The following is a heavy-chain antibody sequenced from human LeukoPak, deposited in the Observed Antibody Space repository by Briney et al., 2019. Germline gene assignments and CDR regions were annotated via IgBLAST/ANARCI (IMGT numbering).Heavy chain of an antibody. V-gene: IGHV4-59*01. CDR2: IYYSGCT. J-gene: IGHJ6*03. D-gene: IGHD3-22*01. CDR3: ARVYYYDSSGYSRDHYYYMDV. Sequence: SQTLSLTCTVSGGSISSYYWSWIRQPPGKGLEWIGYIYYSGCTNYNPSLKSRVTISVDTSKNQCSLKLSSVTAADTAVYYCARVYYYDSSGYSRDHYYYMDVWGKGTTVTVSS. CDR1: GGSISSYY.